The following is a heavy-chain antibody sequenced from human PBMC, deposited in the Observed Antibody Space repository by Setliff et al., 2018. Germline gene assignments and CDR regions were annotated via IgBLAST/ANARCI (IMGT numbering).Heavy chain of an antibody. J-gene: IGHJ4*02. Sequence: GASVKVSCKTSAYTFSGYIHWVRQAPGQGLQWMGWINPNIGDTNYAPKFQGRVTMTRDTSIKTAYLEVNGLTSDDTAVYYCARINFYVSSGYYYAPDFWGQGTLVTVSS. CDR1: AYTFSGY. CDR3: ARINFYVSSGYYYAPDF. V-gene: IGHV1-2*02. CDR2: INPNIGDT. D-gene: IGHD3-22*01.